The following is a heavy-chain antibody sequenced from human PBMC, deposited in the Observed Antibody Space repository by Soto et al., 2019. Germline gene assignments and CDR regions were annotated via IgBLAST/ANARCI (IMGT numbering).Heavy chain of an antibody. Sequence: QVQLVQSGAEVKKPGSSVKVSCKASGGTFSSYAISWVRQAPGQGLEWMGGIIPIFGTANYAQKFQGRVTITADKSPSTAYMELSSLRSEDTAVYYCARVGAYCGGDCYNYGMDVWGQGTTVTVSS. D-gene: IGHD2-21*02. CDR3: ARVGAYCGGDCYNYGMDV. J-gene: IGHJ6*02. CDR2: IIPIFGTA. V-gene: IGHV1-69*06. CDR1: GGTFSSYA.